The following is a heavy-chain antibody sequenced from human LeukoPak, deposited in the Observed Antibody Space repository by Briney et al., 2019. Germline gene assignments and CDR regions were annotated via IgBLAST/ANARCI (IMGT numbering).Heavy chain of an antibody. J-gene: IGHJ4*02. D-gene: IGHD2-15*01. Sequence: GGSLRLSCAASGFAFSSYAMSWVRQAPGKGLEWVSAISGSGGSTYYADSVKGRFTISRDNSKNTLYLQMNSLRAEDTAVYYCVPYCSGGSCSDYWGQGTLVTVSS. CDR1: GFAFSSYA. CDR2: ISGSGGST. V-gene: IGHV3-23*01. CDR3: VPYCSGGSCSDY.